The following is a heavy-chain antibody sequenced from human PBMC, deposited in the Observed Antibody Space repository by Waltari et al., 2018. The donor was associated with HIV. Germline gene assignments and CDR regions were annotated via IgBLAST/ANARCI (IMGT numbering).Heavy chain of an antibody. CDR3: ASPDTTMVHGHYYFYHMDV. CDR2: IYTGGST. D-gene: IGHD5-18*01. CDR1: GFTVSSNY. J-gene: IGHJ6*02. Sequence: EVQLVESGGGLVQPGGSLRLSCAASGFTVSSNYMSWVRQAPGKGVEWVSLIYTGGSTYYSDSVKGRFTISRDNSKNTLYLQMNSRRAEDTAVYYCASPDTTMVHGHYYFYHMDVWGQGTTVTVSS. V-gene: IGHV3-66*01.